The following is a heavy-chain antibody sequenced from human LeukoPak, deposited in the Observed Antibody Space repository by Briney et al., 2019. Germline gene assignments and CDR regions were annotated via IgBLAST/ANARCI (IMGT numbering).Heavy chain of an antibody. CDR1: GGSISSSSYY. CDR3: ARDSNVATRG. CDR2: IYYSGST. D-gene: IGHD5-12*01. Sequence: TSETLSLTCTVSGGSISSSSYYWGWIRQPPGKGLEWIGSIYYSGSTYYNPSLKSRVTISVDASKNQFSLKLSSVTAADTAVYYCARDSNVATRGWGQGTLVTVSS. V-gene: IGHV4-39*07. J-gene: IGHJ4*02.